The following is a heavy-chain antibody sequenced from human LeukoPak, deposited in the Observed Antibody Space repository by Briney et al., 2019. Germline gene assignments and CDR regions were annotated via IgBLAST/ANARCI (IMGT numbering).Heavy chain of an antibody. J-gene: IGHJ4*02. Sequence: PSETLSLTCTVSGGSISSYYWSWIRQPPGKGLEWIGYIYYGGSTNYNPSLKSRVTISVDTSKNQFSLKLSSVTAADTAVYYCARDRGAGKAYYFDYWGQGTLVIVSS. D-gene: IGHD3-10*01. CDR2: IYYGGST. CDR3: ARDRGAGKAYYFDY. V-gene: IGHV4-4*08. CDR1: GGSISSYY.